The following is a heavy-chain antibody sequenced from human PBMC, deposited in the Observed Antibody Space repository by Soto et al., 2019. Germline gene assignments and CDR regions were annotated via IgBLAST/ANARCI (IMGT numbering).Heavy chain of an antibody. D-gene: IGHD1-1*01. CDR1: EFTLSTYN. V-gene: IGHV3-48*02. J-gene: IGHJ6*02. CDR2: ISRSSTTI. CDR3: ARGTTSSTYYYGMDV. Sequence: EVQLVESGGGLVQPGGSLRLSCAASEFTLSTYNMNWVRQAPGKGLEWVSYISRSSTTIYYADSVKGRFTISRDNAKNSLYLKMNSLRDEDSAVYYCARGTTSSTYYYGMDVWGQGTTVTVSS.